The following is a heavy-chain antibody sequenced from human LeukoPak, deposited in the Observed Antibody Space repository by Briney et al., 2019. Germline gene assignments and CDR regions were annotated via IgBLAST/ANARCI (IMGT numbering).Heavy chain of an antibody. CDR1: GFTFSSYG. Sequence: GGSLRLSCAASGFTFSSYGMSWVRQAPGKGLEWVSAISGSGGSTYYADSVKGRFTISRDNSKNTLYLQMNSLRAEDTAVYYCAKVPGGPHARHIYYYYMDVWGKGTTVTISS. CDR3: AKVPGGPHARHIYYYYMDV. CDR2: ISGSGGST. V-gene: IGHV3-23*01. D-gene: IGHD6-25*01. J-gene: IGHJ6*03.